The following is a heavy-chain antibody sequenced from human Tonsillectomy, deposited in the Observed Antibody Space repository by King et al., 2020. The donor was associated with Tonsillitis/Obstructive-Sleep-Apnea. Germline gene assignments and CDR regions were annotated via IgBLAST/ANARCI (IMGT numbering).Heavy chain of an antibody. J-gene: IGHJ3*02. Sequence: QLVQSGGGLVQPGGSLRLSCTASGFTFSSYWMTWVRQAPGKGLEWVANIREDGSEKYYVDSVKGRFTISRDNAKNSLYLQMNSLRAEDTAVYYCARVLEYFDSSGYRAFDIWGQGTMVTVSS. D-gene: IGHD3-22*01. CDR2: IREDGSEK. CDR1: GFTFSSYW. V-gene: IGHV3-7*03. CDR3: ARVLEYFDSSGYRAFDI.